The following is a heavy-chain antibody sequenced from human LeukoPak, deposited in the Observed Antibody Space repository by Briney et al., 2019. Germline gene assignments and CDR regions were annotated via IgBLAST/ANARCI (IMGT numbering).Heavy chain of an antibody. CDR2: INHSGST. D-gene: IGHD6-6*01. V-gene: IGHV4-34*01. Sequence: SETLSLTCAVYGGSFSGYYWSWIRQPPGKGLEWIGEINHSGSTNYNPSLKSRVTISVDTSKNQFSLKLSSVTAADTAVYYCASRIAARPLYGEGYFDYWGQGTLVTVSS. J-gene: IGHJ4*02. CDR3: ASRIAARPLYGEGYFDY. CDR1: GGSFSGYY.